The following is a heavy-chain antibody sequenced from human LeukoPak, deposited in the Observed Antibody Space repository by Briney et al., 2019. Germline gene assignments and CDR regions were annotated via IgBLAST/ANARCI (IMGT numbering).Heavy chain of an antibody. D-gene: IGHD3-22*01. CDR1: GGSISSSSYY. Sequence: PSEAVSLTCTVSGGSISSSSYYWRWIRQPPGKGVEWLGSIYYSGSTYYNPSLTSRDTISVDTSKNQFSMKLSSVTDADTAVYCCARHSPWGRDYYDSSGYYSHAFDIWGQGTMVTVSS. V-gene: IGHV4-39*01. CDR2: IYYSGST. CDR3: ARHSPWGRDYYDSSGYYSHAFDI. J-gene: IGHJ3*02.